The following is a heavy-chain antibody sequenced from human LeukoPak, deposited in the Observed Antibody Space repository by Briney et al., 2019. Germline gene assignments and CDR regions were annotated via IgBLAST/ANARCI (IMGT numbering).Heavy chain of an antibody. D-gene: IGHD6-19*01. CDR1: GGSFSGYY. Sequence: ASETLSLTCAVYGGSFSGYYWSWIRQPPGKGLEWIGEINHSGSTNYNPSLKSRVTISVDTSKNQFSLKLSSVTAADTAVYYCARVLGSGWYRRGLDYWGQGTLVTVSS. CDR3: ARVLGSGWYRRGLDY. CDR2: INHSGST. V-gene: IGHV4-34*01. J-gene: IGHJ4*02.